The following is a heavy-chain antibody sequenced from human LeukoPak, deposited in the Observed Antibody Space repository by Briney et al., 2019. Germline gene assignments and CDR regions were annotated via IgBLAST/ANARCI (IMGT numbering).Heavy chain of an antibody. Sequence: PGGSLRLSCAASGFTFSSYGMHWVRQAPGKGLEWVAFIRYDGSNKYYADSVKGRFTISRDNSKNTLYLQMNSQRAEDTAVYYCAKDVLQLELPGNWGQGTLVTVSS. CDR1: GFTFSSYG. D-gene: IGHD1-7*01. V-gene: IGHV3-30*02. J-gene: IGHJ4*02. CDR2: IRYDGSNK. CDR3: AKDVLQLELPGN.